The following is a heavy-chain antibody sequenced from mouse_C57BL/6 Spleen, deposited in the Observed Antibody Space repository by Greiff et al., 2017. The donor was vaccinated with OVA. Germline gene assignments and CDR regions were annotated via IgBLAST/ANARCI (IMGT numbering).Heavy chain of an antibody. CDR1: GYTFTDYN. J-gene: IGHJ2*01. V-gene: IGHV1-22*01. CDR2: INPNNGGT. D-gene: IGHD1-1*01. CDR3: ARAPYYYGSSSSYYFDY. Sequence: VQLQQSGPELVKPGASVKMSCKASGYTFTDYNVHWVKQSHGKSLEWIGYINPNNGGTSYNQKFKGKATLTVNKSSSTAYMELRSLTSEDSAVYYCARAPYYYGSSSSYYFDYWGQGTTRTVSS.